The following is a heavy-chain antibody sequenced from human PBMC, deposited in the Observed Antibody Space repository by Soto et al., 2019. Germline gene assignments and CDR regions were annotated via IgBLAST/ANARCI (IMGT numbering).Heavy chain of an antibody. V-gene: IGHV4-30-2*01. CDR2: IYHSGST. D-gene: IGHD2-8*01. J-gene: IGHJ4*02. Sequence: SETLSLTCAVSGGSISSGGYSWSWIRQPRGKGLEWIGYIYHSGSTYYNQSLKSRVTISVDRSKNQFSLKLSSVTAADTAVYYCARGRLGVFDYWGQGTLVTVS. CDR1: GGSISSGGYS. CDR3: ARGRLGVFDY.